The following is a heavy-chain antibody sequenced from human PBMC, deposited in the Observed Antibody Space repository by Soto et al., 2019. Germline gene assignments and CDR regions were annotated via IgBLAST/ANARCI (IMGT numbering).Heavy chain of an antibody. CDR2: FNPYTGGT. D-gene: IGHD1-26*01. V-gene: IGHV1-46*01. CDR1: GYTFTTYY. CDR3: ARLWGEIGPAFDP. J-gene: IGHJ5*02. Sequence: QGQLVQSGAEVKKPGASVKVSCKASGYTFTTYYIHWMRQAPEQGLEWMGMFNPYTGGTRYAHKFQGRVTMTGDTSTGTGYMELSRLSSDDTAVYYCARLWGEIGPAFDPCGQGTLVTVSS.